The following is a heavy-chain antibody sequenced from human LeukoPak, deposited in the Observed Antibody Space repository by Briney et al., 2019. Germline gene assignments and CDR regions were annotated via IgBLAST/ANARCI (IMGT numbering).Heavy chain of an antibody. CDR1: GYTFTSYY. V-gene: IGHV1-46*03. D-gene: IGHD3-9*01. Sequence: ASVKVSCKASGYTFTSYYMHWVRQAPGQGLEWMGIINPSGGSTSYAQKFQGRVTMTRDTSTSTVYMELSSLRSEDTAVYYCFRAPDRRYDILTGYFRAFDIWGQGTMVTVSS. CDR2: INPSGGST. CDR3: FRAPDRRYDILTGYFRAFDI. J-gene: IGHJ3*02.